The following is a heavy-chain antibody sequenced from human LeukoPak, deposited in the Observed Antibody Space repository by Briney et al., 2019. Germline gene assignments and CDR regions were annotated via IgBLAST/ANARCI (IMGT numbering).Heavy chain of an antibody. CDR1: GFTFSTFA. D-gene: IGHD6-25*01. V-gene: IGHV3-20*04. Sequence: GGSLRLSCAASGFTFSTFAMGWVRQAPGKGLEWVSGINWNGGSTGYADSVKGRFTISRDNAKNSLYLQMNSLRAEDTALYYCARDPGGYVAYFDYWGQGTLVTVSS. CDR2: INWNGGST. CDR3: ARDPGGYVAYFDY. J-gene: IGHJ4*02.